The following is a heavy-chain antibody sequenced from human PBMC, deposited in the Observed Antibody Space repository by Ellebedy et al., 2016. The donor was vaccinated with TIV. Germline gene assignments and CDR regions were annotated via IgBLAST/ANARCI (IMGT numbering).Heavy chain of an antibody. D-gene: IGHD7-27*01. J-gene: IGHJ3*02. CDR3: ARVNWDHAFDI. CDR1: GYSFTSYW. V-gene: IGHV5-51*01. CDR2: IYPGDSDT. Sequence: PGGSLRLSCKGSGYSFTSYWIGWVRQMPGKGLEWMGIIYPGDSDTRYSPSFQGQVTISADKSISTAYLQWSSLKASDTAMYYCARVNWDHAFDIWGQGTMVTVSS.